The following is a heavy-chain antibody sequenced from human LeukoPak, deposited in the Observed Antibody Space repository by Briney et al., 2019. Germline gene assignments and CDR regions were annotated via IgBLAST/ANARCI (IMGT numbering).Heavy chain of an antibody. Sequence: PGGSLRLSCAASGFTFSSYWMSWVRQAPGKGLEWVANIKQDGSEKYYVDSVKGRFTISRDNAKNSPYLQMNSLRAEDMALYYCAKGRALGLAVAFDIWGQGTMVAVSS. V-gene: IGHV3-7*03. CDR2: IKQDGSEK. J-gene: IGHJ3*02. CDR1: GFTFSSYW. CDR3: AKGRALGLAVAFDI. D-gene: IGHD6-19*01.